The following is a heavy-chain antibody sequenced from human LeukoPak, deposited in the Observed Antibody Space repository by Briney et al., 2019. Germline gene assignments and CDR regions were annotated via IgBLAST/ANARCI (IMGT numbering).Heavy chain of an antibody. Sequence: PSETLPLTCTVSGGSISSYYWSWIRQPPGKGLEWIGYIYYSGSTNYNPSLKSRVTISVDTSKNQFSLKLSSVTAADTAVYYCARHSYCSSTSCYPYYLDYWGQGTLVTVSS. CDR2: IYYSGST. CDR1: GGSISSYY. CDR3: ARHSYCSSTSCYPYYLDY. V-gene: IGHV4-59*08. D-gene: IGHD2-2*01. J-gene: IGHJ4*02.